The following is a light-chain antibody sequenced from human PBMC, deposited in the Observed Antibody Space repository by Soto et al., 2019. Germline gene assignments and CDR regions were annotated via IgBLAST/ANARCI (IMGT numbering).Light chain of an antibody. CDR2: RNN. J-gene: IGLJ3*02. Sequence: QSVLTQPPSASGTPGQRVTISCSGSSSNIGSNYVYWYQQLPGTAPKLLIYRNNQRPSGVPDRFSGSKSGTSASLAVGGLRSEDEADYYCAAWDDSLSGPVFGGGTTLTVL. CDR1: SSNIGSNY. V-gene: IGLV1-47*01. CDR3: AAWDDSLSGPV.